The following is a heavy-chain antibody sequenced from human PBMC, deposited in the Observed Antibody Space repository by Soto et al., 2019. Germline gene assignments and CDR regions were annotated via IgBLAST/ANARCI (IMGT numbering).Heavy chain of an antibody. J-gene: IGHJ4*02. D-gene: IGHD1-26*01. CDR3: ARSLGETTSIFDY. CDR2: INPSSGTT. CDR1: GYIFIHCF. V-gene: IGHV1-46*01. Sequence: QVQLVQSGAEMKQPGASVKLSCQASGYIFIHCFMHWVRQAPVHGLEWMGGINPSSGTTTYAQKFEGRVSVTRDTSTSTVYMELSRLGSGDTAMYYCARSLGETTSIFDYWGQGSRVTVSA.